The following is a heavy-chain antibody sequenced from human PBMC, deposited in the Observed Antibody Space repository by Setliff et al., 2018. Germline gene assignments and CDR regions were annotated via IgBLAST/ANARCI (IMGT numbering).Heavy chain of an antibody. V-gene: IGHV4-30-4*08. CDR1: GGSISSGDYY. CDR3: ASAPLLYSDSSGLSGTFDI. D-gene: IGHD3-22*01. Sequence: PSETLSLTCTVSGGSISSGDYYWSWIRQPPGKGLEFVGYIYYSGSTNYNPSLKSRVTISIDTSKNQFSLKVNSVTAADTAVYYCASAPLLYSDSSGLSGTFDIWGQGTMVTVS. CDR2: IYYSGST. J-gene: IGHJ3*02.